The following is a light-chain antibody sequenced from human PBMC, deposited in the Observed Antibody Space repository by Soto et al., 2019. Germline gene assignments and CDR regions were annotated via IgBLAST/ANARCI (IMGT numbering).Light chain of an antibody. CDR2: EVR. J-gene: IGLJ1*01. Sequence: QSALTQPASVSGSPGQSITISCTGTSSDIGHYNYVSWYQQHPGKVPKLIISEVRNRPSGVSDRFSGSKSGNSASLTISGLQTEDGADYYCSSYTTTSTQVFGSGTQLTVL. CDR3: SSYTTTSTQV. CDR1: SSDIGHYNY. V-gene: IGLV2-14*01.